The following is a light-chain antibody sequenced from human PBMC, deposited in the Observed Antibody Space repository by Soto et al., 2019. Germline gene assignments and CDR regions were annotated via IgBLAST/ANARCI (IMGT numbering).Light chain of an antibody. CDR3: SSYTSSSHP. Sequence: QSALTQPASLSGSPGQSITISCTGTSSDIGAYDYVSWFQQHPGKAPKLMISEVNNRPSGVSNRFSGSKSGNTAYLTISGLQVEDEADYYCSSYTSSSHPFGTGTKLTVL. J-gene: IGLJ1*01. CDR2: EVN. CDR1: SSDIGAYDY. V-gene: IGLV2-14*01.